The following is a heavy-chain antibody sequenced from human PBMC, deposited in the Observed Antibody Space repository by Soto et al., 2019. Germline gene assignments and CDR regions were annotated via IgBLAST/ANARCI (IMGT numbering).Heavy chain of an antibody. D-gene: IGHD6-19*01. CDR2: INHSGST. J-gene: IGHJ4*02. V-gene: IGHV4-34*01. Sequence: QVQLQQWGAGLLKPSETLSLTCVVYGGSFSGYYWSWIRQPPGKGLEWIGEINHSGSTNYNPSLKSRVTISVDTSQNQFSLKLSSVTAADTAVYYCARGTRGYSSGWYDYWGQGTLVTVSS. CDR1: GGSFSGYY. CDR3: ARGTRGYSSGWYDY.